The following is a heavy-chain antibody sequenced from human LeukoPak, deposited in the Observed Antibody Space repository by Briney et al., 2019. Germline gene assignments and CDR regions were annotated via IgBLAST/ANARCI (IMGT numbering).Heavy chain of an antibody. CDR1: GGSISSGGYY. V-gene: IGHV4-31*03. J-gene: IGHJ4*02. Sequence: PSETLSLPCTVSGGSISSGGYYWSWIRQHPGKGLEWFGYIYYSGSPYYNPSLKSRVTISVDTSKTQFSLKLSSVTAADTAVYYCARAPVDIVVVPAAIWGYFDYWGQGTLVTVSS. CDR3: ARAPVDIVVVPAAIWGYFDY. CDR2: IYYSGSP. D-gene: IGHD2-2*02.